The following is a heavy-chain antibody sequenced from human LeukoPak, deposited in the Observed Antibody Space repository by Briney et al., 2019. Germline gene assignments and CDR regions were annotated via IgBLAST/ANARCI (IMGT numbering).Heavy chain of an antibody. Sequence: GGSLRLSCVASGFTFGKYWMSWVRQAPGKGLEWVANIKLDGSEKNYVDSVKGRFTISRDDTKNSLYLQMNSLRVEDTAVFYCARDQYDTWSRRGNFDSWGQGTLVIVSS. D-gene: IGHD3-3*01. CDR1: GFTFGKYW. CDR3: ARDQYDTWSRRGNFDS. V-gene: IGHV3-7*03. CDR2: IKLDGSEK. J-gene: IGHJ4*02.